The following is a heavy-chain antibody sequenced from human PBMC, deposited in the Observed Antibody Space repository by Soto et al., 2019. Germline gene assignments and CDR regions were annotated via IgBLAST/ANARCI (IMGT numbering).Heavy chain of an antibody. J-gene: IGHJ6*02. CDR1: GGSISSYY. D-gene: IGHD6-13*01. CDR2: IYYSGST. CDR3: ARVNRPTPYSSSWYEGVYYYGMDV. V-gene: IGHV4-59*01. Sequence: PSETLSLTCTVSGGSISSYYWSWIRQPPGKGLEWIGYIYYSGSTNYNPSLKSRVTISVGTSKNQFSLKLSSVTAADTAVYYCARVNRPTPYSSSWYEGVYYYGMDVWGQGTTVTVS.